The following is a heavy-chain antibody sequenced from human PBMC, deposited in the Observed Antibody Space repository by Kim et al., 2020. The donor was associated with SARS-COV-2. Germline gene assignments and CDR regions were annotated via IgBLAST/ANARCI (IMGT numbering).Heavy chain of an antibody. CDR1: GGSISSYY. Sequence: SETLSLTCTVSGGSISSYYWSWIRQPPGKGLEWIGYIYYSGSTNYNPSLKSRVTISVDTSKNQFSLKLSSVTAADTAVYYCARVGAPNSGSYYGSIPYYFDYWGQGTLVTVSS. CDR2: IYYSGST. D-gene: IGHD3-10*01. CDR3: ARVGAPNSGSYYGSIPYYFDY. V-gene: IGHV4-59*13. J-gene: IGHJ4*02.